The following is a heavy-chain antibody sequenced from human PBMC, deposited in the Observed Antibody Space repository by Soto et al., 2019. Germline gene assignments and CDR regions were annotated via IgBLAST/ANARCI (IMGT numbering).Heavy chain of an antibody. Sequence: QVQLVESGGGVVQPGRSLRLSCAASGFTFSSYGMHWVRQAPGKGLEWVAVISYDGSNKYYADSVKGRFTISRDNSKNTLYLLMNSLRAEDTAVYYCATTWQNGDYYGSGSYYYYYGMDVWGQGTTVTVSS. V-gene: IGHV3-30*03. D-gene: IGHD3-10*01. CDR3: ATTWQNGDYYGSGSYYYYYGMDV. CDR1: GFTFSSYG. J-gene: IGHJ6*02. CDR2: ISYDGSNK.